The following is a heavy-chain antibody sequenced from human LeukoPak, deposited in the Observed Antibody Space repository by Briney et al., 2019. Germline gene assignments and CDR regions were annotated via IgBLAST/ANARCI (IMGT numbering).Heavy chain of an antibody. V-gene: IGHV3-74*01. J-gene: IGHJ4*02. CDR2: INSDGSTT. CDR1: EFTLRSYW. Sequence: GGSLRLSCAASEFTLRSYWMHWVRQGPGKGLVWVSRINSDGSTTGYADSVKGRFTTSRDNAKNSLYLQMNSLRAEDTAVYYCAREVAATPFDYWGQGTLVTVSS. D-gene: IGHD2-15*01. CDR3: AREVAATPFDY.